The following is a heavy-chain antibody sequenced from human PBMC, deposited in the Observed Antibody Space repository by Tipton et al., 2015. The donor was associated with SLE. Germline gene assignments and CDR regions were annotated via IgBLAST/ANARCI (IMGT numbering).Heavy chain of an antibody. CDR1: GASLSSFF. CDR2: INHSGNT. D-gene: IGHD6-19*01. J-gene: IGHJ1*01. CDR3: ARHAFAVAYPEEEYFQH. Sequence: TLSLTCTVSGASLSSFFWAWIRQPPGKGLEWIGEINHSGNTNFNPSLGSRVTVSVDTSNNQFSLRLNSVTAADTAVYYCARHAFAVAYPEEEYFQHWGQGTLFSVSS. V-gene: IGHV4-59*08.